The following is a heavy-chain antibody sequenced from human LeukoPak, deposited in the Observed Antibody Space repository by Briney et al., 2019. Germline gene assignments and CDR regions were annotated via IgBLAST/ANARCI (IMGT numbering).Heavy chain of an antibody. J-gene: IGHJ3*02. D-gene: IGHD1-26*01. V-gene: IGHV3-21*01. CDR1: EFTFSTYS. CDR3: AHSGSYYDAFDI. Sequence: GGSLRLSCAASEFTFSTYSMNWVRQAPGKGLEWVSSITSSDSYIYYADSVKGRFTISRDNAKNSLYLQMNSLRAEDTAVYFCAHSGSYYDAFDIWGQGTMVTVSS. CDR2: ITSSDSYI.